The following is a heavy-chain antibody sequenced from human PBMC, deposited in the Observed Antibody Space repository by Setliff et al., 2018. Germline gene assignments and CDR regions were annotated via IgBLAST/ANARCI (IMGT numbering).Heavy chain of an antibody. V-gene: IGHV4-34*01. CDR3: ARGRDGYTSNALEF. D-gene: IGHD5-12*01. CDR2: IYHSGST. CDR1: DGSFSDYY. J-gene: IGHJ3*01. Sequence: SETLSLTCAVYDGSFSDYYWSWIRQPPGKGLEWIGSIYHSGSTYYNPSLKSRVTISVDTSKNQFSLKLTSVTAADTAIYYCARGRDGYTSNALEFWGQGTMVTVSS.